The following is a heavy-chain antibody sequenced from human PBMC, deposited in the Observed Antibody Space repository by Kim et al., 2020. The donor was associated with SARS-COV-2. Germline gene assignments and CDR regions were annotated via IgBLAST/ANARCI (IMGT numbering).Heavy chain of an antibody. J-gene: IGHJ3*02. CDR3: ARDGGYCSGGSCYSDAFDI. Sequence: SETLSLTCTVSGGSISSSSYYWGWIRQPPGKGLEWIGSIYYSGSTYYNPSLKSRVTISVDTSKNQFSLKLSSVTAADTAVYYCARDGGYCSGGSCYSDAFDIWGQGTMVTVSS. CDR2: IYYSGST. V-gene: IGHV4-39*07. D-gene: IGHD2-15*01. CDR1: GGSISSSSYY.